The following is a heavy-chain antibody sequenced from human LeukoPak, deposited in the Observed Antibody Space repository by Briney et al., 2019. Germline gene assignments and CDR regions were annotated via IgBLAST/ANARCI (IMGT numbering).Heavy chain of an antibody. Sequence: KPSETLSLTCAVYGGSFSGYYWSWIRQPPGKGLEWIGEINHSGSTNYNPSLKSRVTISVDTSMNQFSLKLSSVTAADTAVYYCARRSGRRPTVVSWFDPWGQGTLVTVSS. D-gene: IGHD4-23*01. V-gene: IGHV4-34*01. J-gene: IGHJ5*02. CDR1: GGSFSGYY. CDR2: INHSGST. CDR3: ARRSGRRPTVVSWFDP.